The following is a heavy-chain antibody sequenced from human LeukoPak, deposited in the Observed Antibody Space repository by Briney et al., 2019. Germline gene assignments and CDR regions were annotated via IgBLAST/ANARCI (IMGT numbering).Heavy chain of an antibody. Sequence: SETLSLTCTVSGGSISSYYWSWIRQPPGKGLEWIGYIYYSGSTNYNPSLKSRVTISLDTSKNQFSLKLSSVTAADTAVYYCARAVQLERPPPLIGYYMDVWGKGTTVTVSS. CDR1: GGSISSYY. J-gene: IGHJ6*03. CDR2: IYYSGST. D-gene: IGHD1-1*01. CDR3: ARAVQLERPPPLIGYYMDV. V-gene: IGHV4-59*01.